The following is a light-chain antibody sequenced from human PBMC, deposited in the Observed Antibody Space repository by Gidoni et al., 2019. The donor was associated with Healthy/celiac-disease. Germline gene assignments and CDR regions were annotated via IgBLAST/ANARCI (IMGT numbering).Light chain of an antibody. CDR2: GAS. V-gene: IGKV3-20*01. Sequence: EIVLTQSPGTLSLSPGERATLSCRASQSVSSSYLAWYQQKPGQAPRLLIDGASSRATGIPDRFSGSGSGTDFTLTISRLEPEDFAVYYCQQYGSSPLTFGQXTKVEIK. CDR1: QSVSSSY. CDR3: QQYGSSPLT. J-gene: IGKJ1*01.